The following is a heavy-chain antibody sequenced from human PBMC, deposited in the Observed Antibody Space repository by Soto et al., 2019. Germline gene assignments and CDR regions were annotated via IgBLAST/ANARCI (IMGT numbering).Heavy chain of an antibody. D-gene: IGHD3-22*01. CDR2: ISGSGGST. CDR3: AKFTRSSGYYYDGY. CDR1: GFTFSSYA. Sequence: EVQLLESGGALVQPGGSLRLSCAASGFTFSSYAMSWVRQAPGKGLEWVSAISGSGGSTYYADSVKGRFTISRDNSKNTLYLQMNSLRAEDTAVYYCAKFTRSSGYYYDGYWGQGTLVTVSS. J-gene: IGHJ4*02. V-gene: IGHV3-23*01.